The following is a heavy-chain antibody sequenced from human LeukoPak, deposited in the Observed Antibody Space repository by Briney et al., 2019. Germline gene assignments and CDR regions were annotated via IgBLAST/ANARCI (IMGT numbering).Heavy chain of an antibody. Sequence: PGGSLRLSCAASGFTVSSNYMSWVRQAPGKGLEWVSVIYSGGSTYYADSVKGRLTISRDNSKNTLYLQMNSLRAEDTAVYYCARVAAYYFDYWGQGTLVTVSS. D-gene: IGHD6-25*01. CDR1: GFTVSSNY. J-gene: IGHJ4*02. CDR2: IYSGGST. V-gene: IGHV3-66*02. CDR3: ARVAAYYFDY.